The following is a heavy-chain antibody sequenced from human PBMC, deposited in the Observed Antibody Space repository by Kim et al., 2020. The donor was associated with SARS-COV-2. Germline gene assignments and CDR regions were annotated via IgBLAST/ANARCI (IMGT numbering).Heavy chain of an antibody. Sequence: ASVTVSCTASGYTFNSYDINWVRQAAGQGLEWMGWMDPKSGSTGYAQKFQGRVTMSRDTSTNTAHMELNSLRVEDTAVYYCVRGERLDSWGQGPLVTVSS. CDR2: MDPKSGST. V-gene: IGHV1-8*02. CDR3: VRGERLDS. D-gene: IGHD1-26*01. CDR1: GYTFNSYD. J-gene: IGHJ4*02.